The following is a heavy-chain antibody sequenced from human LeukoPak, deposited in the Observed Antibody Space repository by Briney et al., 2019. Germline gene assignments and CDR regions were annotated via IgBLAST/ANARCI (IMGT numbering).Heavy chain of an antibody. CDR2: IKQDGSEK. D-gene: IGHD2-15*01. V-gene: IGHV3-7*01. CDR1: GFTFSSYW. J-gene: IGHJ4*02. CDR3: ARLGYCSGGSCYSSYYFDY. Sequence: GGSLRLSCAASGFTFSSYWMSWVRQAPGKGLEWVANIKQDGSEKYYVDSVKGRFTISRDNAKNSLYLQMNSLRAEDTAVYYCARLGYCSGGSCYSSYYFDYWGQGTLVTVSS.